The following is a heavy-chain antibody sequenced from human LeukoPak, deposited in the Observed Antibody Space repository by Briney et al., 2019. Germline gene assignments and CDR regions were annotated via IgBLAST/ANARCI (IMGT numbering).Heavy chain of an antibody. D-gene: IGHD3-22*01. CDR1: GFTFGDYA. CDR2: IRSKAYGGTT. V-gene: IGHV3-49*04. Sequence: GGSLRLYCTASGFTFGDYAMSWVRQAPGKGLEWVGFIRSKAYGGTTEYAASVKGRFTISRDDSKSIAYLQMNSLKTEDTAVYYCTRVQAGYYYDSSGLWFDPWGQGTLVTVSS. CDR3: TRVQAGYYYDSSGLWFDP. J-gene: IGHJ5*02.